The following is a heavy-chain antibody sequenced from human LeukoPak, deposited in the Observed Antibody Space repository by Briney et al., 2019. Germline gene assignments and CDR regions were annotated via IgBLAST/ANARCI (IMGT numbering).Heavy chain of an antibody. J-gene: IGHJ4*02. CDR3: ARLSQTPDYYTLGGYYYLGY. CDR2: MNPNTGRT. Sequence: AAVKVSCKASRYTFTSYDINWVREAAGHGLEWMGWMNPNTGRTGYAQKFQGRITMTRDTSINTAYMELTNLRSEDTAIYYCARLSQTPDYYTLGGYYYLGYWGQGTPVTVSS. CDR1: RYTFTSYD. D-gene: IGHD3-10*01. V-gene: IGHV1-8*01.